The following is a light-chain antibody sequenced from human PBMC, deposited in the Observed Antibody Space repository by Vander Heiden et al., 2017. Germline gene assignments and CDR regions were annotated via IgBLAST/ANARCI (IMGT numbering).Light chain of an antibody. J-gene: IGLJ2*01. CDR3: QVWDSSSDHVV. V-gene: IGLV3-21*03. CDR1: NIGSKS. CDR2: DDS. Sequence: SYALTPPPSVSVAPGKPARITCGGNNIGSKSVHWYQQNPGQAPVLVVYDDSDRPSGIPERFSGSNSGNTATLTISRVEAGDEADYYCQVWDSSSDHVVFGGGTKLTVL.